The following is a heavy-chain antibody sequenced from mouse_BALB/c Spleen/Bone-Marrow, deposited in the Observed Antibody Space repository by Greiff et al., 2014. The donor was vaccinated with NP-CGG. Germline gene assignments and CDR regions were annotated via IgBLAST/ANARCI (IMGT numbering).Heavy chain of an antibody. CDR2: IAPGSGST. D-gene: IGHD2-2*01. Sequence: DLVKPGASVKLSCKASGYTFTNYWINCIKQRPGQGLEWIGRIAPGSGSTYYNEMFKGKTTLTVDTSSSTAYIQLSSLSSEDSDVYFCARERYGYDGWYFDVWGAGTTVTVSS. CDR1: GYTFTNYW. V-gene: IGHV1S41*01. CDR3: ARERYGYDGWYFDV. J-gene: IGHJ1*01.